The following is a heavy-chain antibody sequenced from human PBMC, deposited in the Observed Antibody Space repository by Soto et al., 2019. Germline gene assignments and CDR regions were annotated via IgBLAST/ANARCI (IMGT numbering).Heavy chain of an antibody. D-gene: IGHD2-21*02. CDR3: AKEKVPVVVTAPFDY. CDR2: ISYDGSNK. J-gene: IGHJ4*02. CDR1: GFTFSSYG. Sequence: QVQLVESGGGVVQPGRSLRLSCAASGFTFSSYGMHWVRQAPGKGLEWVAVISYDGSNKYYADSVKGRFTVSRDKSKNTLYLKVNSLRDVDTAVYYCAKEKVPVVVTAPFDYWGQGTLVTVSS. V-gene: IGHV3-30*18.